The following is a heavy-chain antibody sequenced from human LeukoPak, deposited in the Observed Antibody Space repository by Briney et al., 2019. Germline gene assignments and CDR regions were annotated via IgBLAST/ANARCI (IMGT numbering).Heavy chain of an antibody. CDR2: INPSGGST. CDR1: GYTFTSYY. J-gene: IGHJ6*04. D-gene: IGHD3-10*01. V-gene: IGHV1-46*01. Sequence: GASVKVSCKASGYTFTSYYMHWVRQAPGQGLEWMGIINPSGGSTSYAQKFQGRGTMTRDTSTSTVYMELSSLRSEDTAVYYCARVGNYYGSGSYSNYYYGMDVWGKGTTVTVSS. CDR3: ARVGNYYGSGSYSNYYYGMDV.